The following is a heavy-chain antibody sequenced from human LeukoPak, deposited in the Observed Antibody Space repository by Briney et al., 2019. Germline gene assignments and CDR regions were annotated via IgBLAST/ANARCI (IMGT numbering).Heavy chain of an antibody. Sequence: SETLSLTCTVSGDSIGSGTSYWGWIRQPPGKGLEWIGSIYYSGSTYYNPSLKSRVTISVDTSKNQFSLKLSSVTAADTAVYYCARDHMVRQPLWGQGTLVTVSS. CDR1: GDSIGSGTSY. V-gene: IGHV4-39*07. J-gene: IGHJ4*02. CDR2: IYYSGST. CDR3: ARDHMVRQPL. D-gene: IGHD3-10*01.